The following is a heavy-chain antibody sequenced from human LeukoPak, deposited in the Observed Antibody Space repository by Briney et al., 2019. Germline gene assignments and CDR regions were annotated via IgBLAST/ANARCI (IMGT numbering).Heavy chain of an antibody. V-gene: IGHV3-48*02. CDR3: TRDRRIGELDS. CDR2: IHSTGGPI. D-gene: IGHD3-16*01. J-gene: IGHJ4*02. CDR1: GFTFSSNR. Sequence: GGSPRLSCEASGFTFSSNRIHWVRQAPGKGLEWVAYIHSTGGPIYYADSVKGRFTISRDSSKTSIYLQMNSLRDEDTAVYYCTRDRRIGELDSWGQGTVVTVSP.